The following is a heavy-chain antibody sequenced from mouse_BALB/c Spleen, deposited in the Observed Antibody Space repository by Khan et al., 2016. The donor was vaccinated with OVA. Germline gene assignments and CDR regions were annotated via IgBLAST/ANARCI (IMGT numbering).Heavy chain of an antibody. D-gene: IGHD2-4*01. CDR1: GFSLTASC. V-gene: IGHV2-2*02. CDR3: ARNYDYDEGLAY. Sequence: QMQLEESGPGLVQPSPTVYITCTASGFSLTASCVHWVHQSPGQGLEWMGVIWPGGSTDYNDALLSSLSISKDGSTCHVSFKMNSLQVNDTAIDYCARNYDYDEGLAYWGQGTLVTVSA. J-gene: IGHJ3*01. CDR2: IWPGGST.